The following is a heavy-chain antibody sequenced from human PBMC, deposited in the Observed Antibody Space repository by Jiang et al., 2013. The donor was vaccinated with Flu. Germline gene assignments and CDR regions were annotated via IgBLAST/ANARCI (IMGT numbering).Heavy chain of an antibody. CDR3: ARQTGGYDSRISDAFDI. J-gene: IGHJ3*02. V-gene: IGHV5-10-1*01. D-gene: IGHD5-12*01. CDR1: GYSFTSYW. CDR2: IDPSDSYT. Sequence: GAEVKKPGESLRISCKGSGYSFTSYWISWVRQMPGKGLEWMGRIDPSDSYTNYSPSFQGHVTISADKSISTAYLQWSSLKASDTAMYYCARQTGGYDSRISDAFDIWGQGTMVTVSS.